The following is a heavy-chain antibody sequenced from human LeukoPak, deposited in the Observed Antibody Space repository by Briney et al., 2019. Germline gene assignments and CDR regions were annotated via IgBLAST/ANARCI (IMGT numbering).Heavy chain of an antibody. CDR2: ICYSGTT. CDR3: ARAACSSTSCYAGYYYGMDV. Sequence: SQTLSLTCTVSGDSISSGGSYWSWTRQHPGEGLEWIGYICYSGTTQYNPSLKSRVTISIDTSKNQFSLKLTSVTAADTAVYYCARAACSSTSCYAGYYYGMDVWGQGTTVTVSS. V-gene: IGHV4-31*03. J-gene: IGHJ6*02. CDR1: GDSISSGGSY. D-gene: IGHD2-2*01.